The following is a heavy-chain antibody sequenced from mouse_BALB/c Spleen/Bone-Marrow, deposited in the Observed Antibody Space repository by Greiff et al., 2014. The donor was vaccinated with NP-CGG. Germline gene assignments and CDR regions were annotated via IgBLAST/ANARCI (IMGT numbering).Heavy chain of an antibody. V-gene: IGHV1S16*01. J-gene: IGHJ4*01. D-gene: IGHD2-4*01. Sequence: QVQLQQSGAELVKPGASAKLSCKASGYTFTTYWMHWVRLRPGQGFDWIGEINPSSGGTYYNEKFRRKATLTVDKSSSTAYMQLSSLTSEDSAVYYCTIEYGITTKDYYALDYWGQGTSVTVSS. CDR3: TIEYGITTKDYYALDY. CDR2: INPSSGGT. CDR1: GYTFTTYW.